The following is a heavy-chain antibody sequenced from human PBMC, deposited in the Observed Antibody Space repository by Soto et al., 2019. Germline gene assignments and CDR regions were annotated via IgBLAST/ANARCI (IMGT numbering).Heavy chain of an antibody. D-gene: IGHD2-8*01. CDR2: INHSGST. V-gene: IGHV4-34*01. CDR3: ARAPRCTNLSPLGCSEFDY. CDR1: GGSFSGYY. Sequence: SETLSLTCAVYGGSFSGYYWSWIRQPPGKGLEWIGEINHSGSTNYNPSLKSRVTISVDTSKNQFSLKLSSVTAADTAVYYCARAPRCTNLSPLGCSEFDYWGQGTLVTVSS. J-gene: IGHJ4*02.